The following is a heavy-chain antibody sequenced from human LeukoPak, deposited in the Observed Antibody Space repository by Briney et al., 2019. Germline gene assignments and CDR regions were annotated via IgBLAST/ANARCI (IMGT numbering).Heavy chain of an antibody. D-gene: IGHD3-22*01. CDR2: ISYDGSNK. Sequence: PGGSLRLSCAASGFTFSSYGMHWVRQAPGKGLEWVAFISYDGSNKYYPDSVKGRFTISRDNSKNTLYLQMGSLRAEDMAVYYCAREYYYEELDYWGQGTLVTVSS. CDR3: AREYYYEELDY. CDR1: GFTFSSYG. J-gene: IGHJ4*02. V-gene: IGHV3-30*03.